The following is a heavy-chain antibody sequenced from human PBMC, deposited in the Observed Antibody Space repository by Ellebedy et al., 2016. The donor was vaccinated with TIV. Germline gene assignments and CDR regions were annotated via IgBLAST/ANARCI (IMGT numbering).Heavy chain of an antibody. D-gene: IGHD3-9*01. Sequence: GESLKISCAASGFTVSGTYMNWVRQAPGKGLEWVSVMFSAGDTYYADSVKGRFTISRDSSENTIYLQMNSLRAEDTAVYHCARESYETLTGTSYGMEVWGQGTTVTVSS. V-gene: IGHV3-66*01. CDR3: ARESYETLTGTSYGMEV. CDR1: GFTVSGTY. CDR2: MFSAGDT. J-gene: IGHJ6*02.